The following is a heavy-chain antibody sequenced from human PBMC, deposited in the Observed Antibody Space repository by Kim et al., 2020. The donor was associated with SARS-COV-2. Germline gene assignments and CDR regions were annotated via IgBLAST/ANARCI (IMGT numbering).Heavy chain of an antibody. D-gene: IGHD4-4*01. CDR1: GYTFVGYY. CDR2: INPNNGGT. Sequence: ASVKVSCKASGYTFVGYYVHWVRQAPGQGLEWMGWINPNNGGTNYAQKFQGRVTMTRETSISTAYMEVSRLRSDDTAVYYCARLTSNYDFDYWGQGTLVTVSS. CDR3: ARLTSNYDFDY. V-gene: IGHV1-2*02. J-gene: IGHJ4*02.